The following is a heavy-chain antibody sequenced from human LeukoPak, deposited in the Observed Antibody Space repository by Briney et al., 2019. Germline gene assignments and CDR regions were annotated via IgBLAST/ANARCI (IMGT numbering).Heavy chain of an antibody. V-gene: IGHV1-69*13. J-gene: IGHJ4*02. CDR3: ARGDQRWLQYEM. CDR2: IIPIFGTA. CDR1: GGTFSSYA. D-gene: IGHD5-24*01. Sequence: ASVKVSCKASGGTFSSYAISWVRQAPGQGLEWMGGIIPIFGTANYAQKFQGRVTITADESTSTAYMELSSLRSEDTAVYYCARGDQRWLQYEMWGQGTLVTVSS.